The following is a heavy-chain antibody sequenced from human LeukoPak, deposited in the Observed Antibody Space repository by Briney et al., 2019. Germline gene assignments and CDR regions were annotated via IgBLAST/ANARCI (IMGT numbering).Heavy chain of an antibody. Sequence: SETLSLTCTVSGGSISSGGYYWSWIRQHPGKGLEWIGYIYYSGSTYYNPSLKSRVTISVDTSKNQFSLKLSSVTAADTAVYYCALYCSGGSCYPNGIDYWGQGTLVTVSS. CDR3: ALYCSGGSCYPNGIDY. CDR2: IYYSGST. J-gene: IGHJ4*02. D-gene: IGHD2-15*01. CDR1: GGSISSGGYY. V-gene: IGHV4-31*03.